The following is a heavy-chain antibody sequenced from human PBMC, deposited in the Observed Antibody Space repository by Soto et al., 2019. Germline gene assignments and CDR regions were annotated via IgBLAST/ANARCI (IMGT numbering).Heavy chain of an antibody. CDR1: GGSISSGGYY. J-gene: IGHJ6*02. V-gene: IGHV4-31*03. CDR2: IYYSGST. D-gene: IGHD6-19*01. Sequence: SETLSLTCTVSGGSISSGGYYWSWIRQHPGKGLEWIGYIYYSGSTYYNPSLKSRVTISVDTSKNQFSLKLSSVTAADTAVYYCARERIAVAGPYYSGMDVWGQGTTVTVYS. CDR3: ARERIAVAGPYYSGMDV.